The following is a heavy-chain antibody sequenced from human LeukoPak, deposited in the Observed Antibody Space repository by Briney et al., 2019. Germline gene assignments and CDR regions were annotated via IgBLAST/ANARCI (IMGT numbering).Heavy chain of an antibody. CDR3: AGRLNGVIAPRYFDY. D-gene: IGHD3-10*01. V-gene: IGHV3-7*01. CDR2: IKQDGSEK. Sequence: GGSLRLFCAASGFTFSSYWMSWVRQAPGKGLEWVPNIKQDGSEKYYVDSVKGRFTISRDDAKKSLYLQMNSLRAEDTAVHYCAGRLNGVIAPRYFDYWGQGTLVTDSS. CDR1: GFTFSSYW. J-gene: IGHJ4*02.